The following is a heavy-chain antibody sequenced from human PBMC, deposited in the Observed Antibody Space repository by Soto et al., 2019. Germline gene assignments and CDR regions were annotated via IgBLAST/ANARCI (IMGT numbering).Heavy chain of an antibody. Sequence: ETLSLTCTVSGACIYGGTSDWGWIRQPPGKGREWIGVVYYSGTTYYNTSLETRVTISIDMSKDQFSLTLSSVTAEDTAVYYCASGRADIVVVVAANSWFDPWGQGTLVTVSS. CDR2: VYYSGTT. CDR3: ASGRADIVVVVAANSWFDP. D-gene: IGHD2-15*01. V-gene: IGHV4-39*07. CDR1: GACIYGGTSD. J-gene: IGHJ5*02.